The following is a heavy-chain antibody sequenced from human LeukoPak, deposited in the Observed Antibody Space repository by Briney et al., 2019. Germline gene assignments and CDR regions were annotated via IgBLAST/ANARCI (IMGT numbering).Heavy chain of an antibody. Sequence: PSETLSLTCAVSGYSINSGYSWTWLRQRPGKGLEWIGNIYHSGYAYYNPSLKSRVTISLDASKNQFSLRLSSVTAADTAVYYCARTSSLTTLKGGCFDPWGQGTVVTVSS. D-gene: IGHD4-11*01. J-gene: IGHJ5*02. V-gene: IGHV4-38-2*01. CDR2: IYHSGYA. CDR1: GYSINSGYS. CDR3: ARTSSLTTLKGGCFDP.